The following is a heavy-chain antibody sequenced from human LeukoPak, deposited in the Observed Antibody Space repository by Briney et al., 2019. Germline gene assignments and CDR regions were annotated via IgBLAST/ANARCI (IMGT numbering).Heavy chain of an antibody. V-gene: IGHV3-21*01. CDR1: GFTFSSYS. Sequence: GGSLRLSCAASGFTFSSYSMNWVRQAPGKGLEWVSSISSSSSYIYYADSVKGRFTISRDNAKNSLYLQMNSLRAEDTAVHYCARGDSATFEFRGQGTLVTVSS. CDR2: ISSSSSYI. J-gene: IGHJ4*02. D-gene: IGHD5-18*01. CDR3: ARGDSATFEF.